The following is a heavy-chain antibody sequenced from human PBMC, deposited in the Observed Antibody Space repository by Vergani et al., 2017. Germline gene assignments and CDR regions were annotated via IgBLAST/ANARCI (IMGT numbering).Heavy chain of an antibody. Sequence: QITLKESGPTLVKPTQPLTLTCTFSGFSLNTRGVSVAWIRQPPGKALDWHALIYWNDDQHYSPSLNNRVPLTKDTSKNQVVLTMTNMEYVDTGTYYYVYRKTDCGTAGWLYPFYYYYNMVVWGKGTTVTVSS. CDR3: VYRKTDCGTAGWLYPFYYYYNMVV. J-gene: IGHJ6*03. CDR1: GFSLNTRGVS. V-gene: IGHV2-5*04. CDR2: IYWNDDQ. D-gene: IGHD1-7*01.